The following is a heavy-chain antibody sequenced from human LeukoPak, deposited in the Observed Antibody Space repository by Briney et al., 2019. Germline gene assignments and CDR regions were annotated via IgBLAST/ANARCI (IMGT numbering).Heavy chain of an antibody. CDR2: INGGGDIM. CDR1: GFSLRAYD. V-gene: IGHV3-23*01. J-gene: IGHJ3*02. Sequence: GGSLRLSCAASGFSLRAYDLIWVRQAPGKGLDWVSIINGGGDIMMFEDSVKGRFAISRDNSKNTFYLQMNSLRVEDTAVYYCAMRDRGYGLDIWGQGTMVTVSS. CDR3: AMRDRGYGLDI. D-gene: IGHD3-10*01.